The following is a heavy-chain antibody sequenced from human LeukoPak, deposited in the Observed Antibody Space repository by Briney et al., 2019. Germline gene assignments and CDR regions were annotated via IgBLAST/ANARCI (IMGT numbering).Heavy chain of an antibody. CDR2: INQDESQK. CDR1: GFNVRNNW. D-gene: IGHD3-9*01. Sequence: PGGSPRLSCAVSGFNVRNNWMSWVRLAPGKGLEYVANINQDESQKYYVDSVKGRFTISKDNAKNSLNLQMNSLRAEDTGVYYCARDNYDIRGQGTLVTVSS. CDR3: ARDNYDI. J-gene: IGHJ4*02. V-gene: IGHV3-7*01.